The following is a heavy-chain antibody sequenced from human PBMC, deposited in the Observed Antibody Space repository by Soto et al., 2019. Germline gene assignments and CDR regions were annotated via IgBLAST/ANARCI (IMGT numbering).Heavy chain of an antibody. V-gene: IGHV4-39*01. Sequence: QLQLQESGPGLVKPSETLSLTCTVSGGSISSSSHYWGWVRQPPGKGLEWIASIKYSGNTYYNPSLKSRATISVDTSENQLSLKLSSVTAADTAVYHCARHGITGSYYDVSDYWGQGTLVTVTS. D-gene: IGHD1-26*01. CDR1: GGSISSSSHY. J-gene: IGHJ4*02. CDR3: ARHGITGSYYDVSDY. CDR2: IKYSGNT.